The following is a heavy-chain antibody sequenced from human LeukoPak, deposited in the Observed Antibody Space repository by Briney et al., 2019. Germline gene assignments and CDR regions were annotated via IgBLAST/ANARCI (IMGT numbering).Heavy chain of an antibody. D-gene: IGHD1-26*01. CDR3: AITTSGSYYYYGMDV. J-gene: IGHJ6*02. CDR2: ISGSGGST. V-gene: IGHV3-23*01. CDR1: GFTFSSTS. Sequence: QSGGSLRLSCAASGFTFSSTSMSWVRQAPGKGLEWVSAISGSGGSTYYADSVKGRFTISRDNSKNTLYLQMNSLRAEDTAVYYCAITTSGSYYYYGMDVWGQGTTVTVSS.